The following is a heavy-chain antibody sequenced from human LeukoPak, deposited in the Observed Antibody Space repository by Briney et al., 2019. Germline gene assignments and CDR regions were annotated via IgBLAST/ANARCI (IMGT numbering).Heavy chain of an antibody. CDR3: ARERVSGYGAAADY. V-gene: IGHV3-21*01. CDR2: ISSSSSYI. CDR1: GFTFSSYS. Sequence: GGSLRLSCAASGFTFSSYSMNWVRQAPGKGLEWVSSISSSSSYIYYADSVKGRFTISRDNAKNSLYLQMNSLRAEGTAVYYCARERVSGYGAAADYWGQGTLVTVSS. J-gene: IGHJ4*02. D-gene: IGHD4/OR15-4a*01.